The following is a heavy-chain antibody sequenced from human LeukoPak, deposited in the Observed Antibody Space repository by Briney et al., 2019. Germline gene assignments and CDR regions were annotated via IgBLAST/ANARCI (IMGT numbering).Heavy chain of an antibody. D-gene: IGHD6-13*01. CDR2: ISGSGGST. V-gene: IGHV3-23*01. Sequence: GGSLRLSCAASGCTFSSYAMSWVRQAPGKGLEWVSVISGSGGSTYYADSVKGRFTISRDNSKNTLYLQMNSLRAEDTAVYYCARSGIAAAGEDYWGQGTLVTVSS. CDR3: ARSGIAAAGEDY. J-gene: IGHJ4*02. CDR1: GCTFSSYA.